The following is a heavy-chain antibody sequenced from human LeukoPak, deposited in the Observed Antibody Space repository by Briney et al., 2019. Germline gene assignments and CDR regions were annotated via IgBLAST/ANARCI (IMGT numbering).Heavy chain of an antibody. Sequence: SETLSLTCTVSGYSISSAYYWGFIRQPPGKGLEWIGGIYHSGSTYYNASLKSRVTISLDTSKNQFSLKLSSVTAADTAVYYCARNPPATAEFYFDYWGQGTLVTVSS. D-gene: IGHD1-14*01. CDR3: ARNPPATAEFYFDY. V-gene: IGHV4-38-2*02. J-gene: IGHJ4*02. CDR2: IYHSGST. CDR1: GYSISSAYY.